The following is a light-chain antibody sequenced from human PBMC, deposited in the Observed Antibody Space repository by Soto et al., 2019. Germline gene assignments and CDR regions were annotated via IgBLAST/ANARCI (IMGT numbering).Light chain of an antibody. CDR1: QSVSRSY. CDR2: GAS. CDR3: QQYGSSPLLT. Sequence: EIVLTQSPGTLSLSPGERATLSCRASQSVSRSYLAWYQQKPGQAPRLLIHGASSRATGIPDRFSGSGSGTDFTLTISRLEPEDFAVYYCQQYGSSPLLTFGGGTKVEIK. V-gene: IGKV3-20*01. J-gene: IGKJ4*01.